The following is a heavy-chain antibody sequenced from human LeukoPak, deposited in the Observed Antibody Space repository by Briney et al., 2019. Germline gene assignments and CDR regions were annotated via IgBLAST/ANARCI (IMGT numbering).Heavy chain of an antibody. CDR3: ARGNYYDSRGFSVTEH. D-gene: IGHD3-22*01. CDR1: GFTFSYYV. V-gene: IGHV3-30*04. Sequence: GGSLRLSCATSGFTFSYYVFHWVHQATGKGLDWVAAISRDGTAYYADSVKGRFTVSRDTSEDTVFLQMVSLGLEDTAVYYCARGNYYDSRGFSVTEHWGQGTLVTVSS. CDR2: ISRDGTA. J-gene: IGHJ4*02.